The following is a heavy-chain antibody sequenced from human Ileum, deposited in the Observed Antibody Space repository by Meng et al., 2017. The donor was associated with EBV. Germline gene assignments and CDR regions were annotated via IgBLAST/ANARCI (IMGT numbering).Heavy chain of an antibody. CDR2: ISAYNGNT. D-gene: IGHD6-19*01. V-gene: IGHV1-18*01. CDR3: ARDRQCGY. J-gene: IGHJ4*02. CDR1: SYTFTKYG. Sequence: VQVVQARNEVTKTWSPVSVSGKAFSYTFTKYGLTWVRPAPGKGLEWMGWISAYNGNTNYAQKLQGRVTMTTDTSTSTAYMELRSLRSDDTAVYYCARDRQCGYWGQGTLVTVSS.